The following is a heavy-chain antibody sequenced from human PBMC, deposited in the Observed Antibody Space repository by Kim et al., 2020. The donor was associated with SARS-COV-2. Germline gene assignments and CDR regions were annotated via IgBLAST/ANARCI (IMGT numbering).Heavy chain of an antibody. CDR3: AKNDH. CDR2: ITANGGQA. V-gene: IGHV3-23*01. Sequence: GGSLRLSCAASGFTFSSILMSWFRQAPGMGLEWVASITANGGQAFYADSVKGRFTISRDNYRNTLYLQMNSLRAEDTAMYFCAKNDHWGQGILVTNSS. CDR1: GFTFSSIL. J-gene: IGHJ5*02.